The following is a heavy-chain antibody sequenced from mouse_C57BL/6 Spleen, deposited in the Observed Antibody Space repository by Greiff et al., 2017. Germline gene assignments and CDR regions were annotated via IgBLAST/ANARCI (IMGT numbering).Heavy chain of an antibody. V-gene: IGHV1-61*01. CDR1: GYTFTSYW. CDR3: ARGGDWYFDV. CDR2: IYPSDSET. Sequence: QVQLQQPGAELVRPGSSVKLSCKASGYTFTSYWMDWVKQRPGQGLEWIGNIYPSDSETHYNQKFKDKATLTVDKSSSTAYMQLSSLTSEDSAVYYGARGGDWYFDVCGTGTTVTVSS. J-gene: IGHJ1*03.